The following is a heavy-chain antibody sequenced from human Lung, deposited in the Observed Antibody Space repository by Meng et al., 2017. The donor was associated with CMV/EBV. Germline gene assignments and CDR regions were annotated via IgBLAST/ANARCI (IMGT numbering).Heavy chain of an antibody. J-gene: IGHJ3*02. Sequence: GGSLRLXXAASGFIFSYYEMSWVRQAPGRGLEWLSYISTSGDTTHYADSVKGRFTISRDNAKNSLYLQMNSLTPEDTAIYYCAHYYGSGRQATGAFDIWGQGTMVTVSS. D-gene: IGHD3-10*01. CDR1: GFIFSYYE. CDR2: ISTSGDTT. CDR3: AHYYGSGRQATGAFDI. V-gene: IGHV3-48*03.